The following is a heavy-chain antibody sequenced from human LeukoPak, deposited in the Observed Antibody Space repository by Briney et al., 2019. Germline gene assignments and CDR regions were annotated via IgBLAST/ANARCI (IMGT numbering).Heavy chain of an antibody. CDR2: IHSGDSDT. D-gene: IGHD1-26*01. V-gene: IGHV5-51*01. Sequence: GESLKISCQGLGFTLSMYWIGWVRQMPGKGLEWMGIIHSGDSDTKYNPALQGQVTVSADKSIGTAYLQWTRLKASDTAMYFCARRGRKVGGPTLSGFDLWGQGTMVTVSS. CDR3: ARRGRKVGGPTLSGFDL. J-gene: IGHJ3*01. CDR1: GFTLSMYW.